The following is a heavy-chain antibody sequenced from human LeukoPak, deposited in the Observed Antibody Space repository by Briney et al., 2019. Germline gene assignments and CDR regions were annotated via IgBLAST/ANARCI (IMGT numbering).Heavy chain of an antibody. Sequence: PGGSLRLSCAASGFTFSSYGMHWVRQAPGKGLEWVAVISYDGSNKYYADSVKGRFTISRDNSKNTLYLQMNSLRAEDTAVYYCAKSVEVRVWGQGTMVTVSS. CDR2: ISYDGSNK. V-gene: IGHV3-30*18. D-gene: IGHD2-2*01. CDR1: GFTFSSYG. CDR3: AKSVEVRV. J-gene: IGHJ3*01.